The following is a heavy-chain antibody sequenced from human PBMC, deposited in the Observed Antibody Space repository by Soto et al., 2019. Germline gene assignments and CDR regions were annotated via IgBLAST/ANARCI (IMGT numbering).Heavy chain of an antibody. V-gene: IGHV3-21*03. CDR3: TTRKDYGDYESNYYYGMDV. D-gene: IGHD4-17*01. CDR2: ISSFSNYM. Sequence: PGGSLILSCAVSEFTFDSYSMNWVRQAPGKGREWVSSISSFSNYMYYTDSVKGRFTISRDNARNSLYLQMNSLRAEDTAVYYCTTRKDYGDYESNYYYGMDVWGQGTTVTVSS. CDR1: EFTFDSYS. J-gene: IGHJ6*02.